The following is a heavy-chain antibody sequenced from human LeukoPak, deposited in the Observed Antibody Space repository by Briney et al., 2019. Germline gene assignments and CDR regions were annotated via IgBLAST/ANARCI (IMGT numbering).Heavy chain of an antibody. V-gene: IGHV3-48*03. D-gene: IGHD1-7*01. CDR2: ISSSGSSI. CDR1: GFTFSSYE. Sequence: GGSLRLSCAASGFTFSSYEMNWVRQAPGKGLEWVSYISSSGSSIYYADSVKGRFTISRDNAKNSLYLQMNSLRAEDTAVYHCARDELRTGAFDVWGQGTMVTVSS. CDR3: ARDELRTGAFDV. J-gene: IGHJ3*01.